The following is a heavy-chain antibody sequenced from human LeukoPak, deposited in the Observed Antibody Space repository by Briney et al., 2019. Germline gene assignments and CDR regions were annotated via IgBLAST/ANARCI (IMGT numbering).Heavy chain of an antibody. CDR1: GGSISSYY. CDR3: ARAPYYYYMDV. Sequence: PSETLSLTCTVSGGSISSYYWSWIRQPPGKGLEWIGYIYHSGSTNYNPSLKRRVTISVDTSKNQFSMKVSSGTAADAAVYYCARAPYYYYMDVWGKGTTVTVSS. J-gene: IGHJ6*03. V-gene: IGHV4-59*01. CDR2: IYHSGST.